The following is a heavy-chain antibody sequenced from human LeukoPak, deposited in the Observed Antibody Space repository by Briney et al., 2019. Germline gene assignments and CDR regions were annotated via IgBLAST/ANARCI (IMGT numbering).Heavy chain of an antibody. D-gene: IGHD3-10*01. CDR3: ARYYSNFDY. CDR2: INPNSGGT. CDR1: GYTFTNYA. V-gene: IGHV1-2*02. Sequence: GASVKVSCKASGYTFTNYAMNWVRQAPGQGLEWMGWINPNSGGTNYAQKFQGRVTMTRDTSISTAYMELSRLRSDDTAVYYCARYYSNFDYWGQGTLVTVSS. J-gene: IGHJ4*02.